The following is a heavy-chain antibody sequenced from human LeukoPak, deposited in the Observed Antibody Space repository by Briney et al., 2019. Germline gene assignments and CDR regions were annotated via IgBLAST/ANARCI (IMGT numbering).Heavy chain of an antibody. Sequence: SLRLSCAASGFTFDDYAMHWVRQAPGKGLEWVSGISWNSGSIGYADSVKGRFTISRDNAKNSLYLQMNSLRAEDTALYYCANRGPLDAFDIWGQGTMVTVSS. D-gene: IGHD3-10*01. J-gene: IGHJ3*02. CDR2: ISWNSGSI. CDR3: ANRGPLDAFDI. V-gene: IGHV3-9*01. CDR1: GFTFDDYA.